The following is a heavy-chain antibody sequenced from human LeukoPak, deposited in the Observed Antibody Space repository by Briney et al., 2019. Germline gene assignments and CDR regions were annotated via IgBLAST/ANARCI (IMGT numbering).Heavy chain of an antibody. CDR3: ARHQGTSFFRARFGNWFDP. Sequence: SVKVSCKASGGTFSSYAISWVRQAPGQGLEWMGGIIPIFGTANYAQKFQGRVTITADESTSTAYMGLSSLRSEDTAVYYCARHQGTSFFRARFGNWFDPWGQGTLVTVSS. V-gene: IGHV1-69*01. CDR2: IIPIFGTA. J-gene: IGHJ5*02. CDR1: GGTFSSYA. D-gene: IGHD2-2*01.